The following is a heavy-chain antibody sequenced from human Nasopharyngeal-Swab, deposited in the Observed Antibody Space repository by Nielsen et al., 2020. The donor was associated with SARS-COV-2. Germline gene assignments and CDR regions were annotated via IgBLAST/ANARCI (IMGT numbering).Heavy chain of an antibody. Sequence: GESLKISCAASGFTFSSYAMSWVRQAPGKGLEWVSVIYSGGSSTYYADSVKGRFTISRDNSKNTLYLQMNSLRAEDTAVYYCAKDQVSYYDYWGQGTLVTVSS. CDR1: GFTFSSYA. CDR3: AKDQVSYYDY. CDR2: IYSGGSST. V-gene: IGHV3-23*03. J-gene: IGHJ4*02.